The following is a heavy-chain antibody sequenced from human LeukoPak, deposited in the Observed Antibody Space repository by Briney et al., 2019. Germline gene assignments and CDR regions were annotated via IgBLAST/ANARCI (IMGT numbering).Heavy chain of an antibody. Sequence: SETLSLTCTVSGASITGTNYYWTWIRQPAGKGLEWIGRIYKSGSANYNPFLKSRITLSVDTSNNQFFLDLTSVTATDTAVYFWARDSGLAPGPYRGQGILVTVSS. CDR1: GASITGTNYY. V-gene: IGHV4-61*02. D-gene: IGHD6-19*01. J-gene: IGHJ4*02. CDR2: IYKSGSA. CDR3: ARDSGLAPGPY.